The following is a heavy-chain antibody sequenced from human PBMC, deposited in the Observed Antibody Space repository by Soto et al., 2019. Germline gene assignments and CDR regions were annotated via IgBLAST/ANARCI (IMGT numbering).Heavy chain of an antibody. CDR2: IIPIFGTT. CDR1: GDTFSSYA. Sequence: QGQLVQSGAEVKKPGSSVKVSCKASGDTFSSYAISWVRQAPGQRLEWMGGIIPIFGTTSYAQNFLGRATITADESTSTAYMELSSLRSEDTAVYYSARVGGGTKVTLHYFDNWGQGTLVTVSP. CDR3: ARVGGGTKVTLHYFDN. V-gene: IGHV1-69*12. D-gene: IGHD4-17*01. J-gene: IGHJ4*02.